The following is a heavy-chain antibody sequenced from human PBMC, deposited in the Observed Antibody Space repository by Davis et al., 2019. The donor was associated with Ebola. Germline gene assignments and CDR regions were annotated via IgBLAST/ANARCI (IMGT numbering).Heavy chain of an antibody. D-gene: IGHD3-10*01. Sequence: GESLKISCAASGFTFSSYSMNWVRQAPGKGLEWVSYISSSSSTIYYADSVKGRFTISRDNAKNSLYLQMNSLRDEDTAVYYCARDLRNYGSGGDAFDIWGQGTMVTVSS. J-gene: IGHJ3*02. CDR1: GFTFSSYS. CDR3: ARDLRNYGSGGDAFDI. V-gene: IGHV3-48*02. CDR2: ISSSSSTI.